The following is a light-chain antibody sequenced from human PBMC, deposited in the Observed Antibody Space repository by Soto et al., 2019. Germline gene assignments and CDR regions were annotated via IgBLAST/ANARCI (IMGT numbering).Light chain of an antibody. J-gene: IGLJ1*01. CDR3: SSYTTSSSYV. Sequence: QSALTQPASVSGSPGQSITISCTGTSSDVGNYNYVSWYQQYPGKAPKLMIYDVYSRPSGISNRFSGSKSGNTASLTISGLQAEDEADYYCSSYTTSSSYVFGAGTKVTV. CDR2: DVY. V-gene: IGLV2-14*01. CDR1: SSDVGNYNY.